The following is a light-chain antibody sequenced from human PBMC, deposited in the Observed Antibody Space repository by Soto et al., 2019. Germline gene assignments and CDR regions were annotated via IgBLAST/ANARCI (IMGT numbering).Light chain of an antibody. CDR2: DSS. CDR3: QQRSDWPPLT. Sequence: DIVLTQSPATLSLSPGERATLSCRASQSVSSYLAWYQQKPGQAPRLLIYDSSNRATGIPARFSRSGSGTDVTLTISSLEPEDCAVYYCQQRSDWPPLTFGQGTKLEIK. V-gene: IGKV3-11*01. CDR1: QSVSSY. J-gene: IGKJ2*01.